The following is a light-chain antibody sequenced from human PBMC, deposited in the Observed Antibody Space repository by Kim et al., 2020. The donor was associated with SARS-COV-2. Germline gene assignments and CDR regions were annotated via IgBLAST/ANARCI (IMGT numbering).Light chain of an antibody. Sequence: QSALTQPASVSGSPGQSITISCTGTSSDVGAYNSVSWYQQRPDNAPKLMIYDVSKRPSGISNRFSGSKSGNTASLTISGLQAEDEADYYCSSFTSASTLVFGGGTKLTVL. CDR2: DVS. J-gene: IGLJ2*01. CDR3: SSFTSASTLV. V-gene: IGLV2-14*01. CDR1: SSDVGAYNS.